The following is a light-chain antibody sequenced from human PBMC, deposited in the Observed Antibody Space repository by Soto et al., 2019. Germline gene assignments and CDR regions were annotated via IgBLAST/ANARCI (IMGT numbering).Light chain of an antibody. CDR2: GAS. CDR1: QIISGK. V-gene: IGKV3-15*01. CDR3: QQYNNWPRT. J-gene: IGKJ1*01. Sequence: EIVMTQSPATLSVSPGGRAILSCRASQIISGKLAWYQQKPGQPPTLLIFGASTRATGIPARFSGSGSGTEFTLTISSLQSADFAVYYCQQYNNWPRTFGQGTKVDIK.